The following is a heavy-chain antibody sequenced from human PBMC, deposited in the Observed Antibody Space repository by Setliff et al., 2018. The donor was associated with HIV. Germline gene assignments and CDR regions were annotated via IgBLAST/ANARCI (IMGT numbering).Heavy chain of an antibody. Sequence: SVKVSCKTSGGTFNSYGISWVRQAPGQGLEWMGGIIPMFGTTNYAPKFQGRVTFTADRSTNTAFMELSGLRSDDTAMYFCAKMQRNNHYGGADVSWGQGTLVTVSS. V-gene: IGHV1-69*06. CDR3: AKMQRNNHYGGADVS. CDR1: GGTFNSYG. CDR2: IIPMFGTT. D-gene: IGHD3-10*01. J-gene: IGHJ5*02.